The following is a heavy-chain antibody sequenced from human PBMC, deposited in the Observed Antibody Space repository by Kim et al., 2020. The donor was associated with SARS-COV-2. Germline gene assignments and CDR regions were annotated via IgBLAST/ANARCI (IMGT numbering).Heavy chain of an antibody. J-gene: IGHJ3*02. Sequence: ASVKVSCKASGCTFTSYGINWVRQAPGQGLEWMGWISAYNGNTNYAQKLQGRVTMTTDTSTSTAYMELRSLRSDDTAVYYCARDRFRITMIVVVSQAFDIWGQGTMVTVSS. D-gene: IGHD3-22*01. CDR1: GCTFTSYG. CDR3: ARDRFRITMIVVVSQAFDI. CDR2: ISAYNGNT. V-gene: IGHV1-18*01.